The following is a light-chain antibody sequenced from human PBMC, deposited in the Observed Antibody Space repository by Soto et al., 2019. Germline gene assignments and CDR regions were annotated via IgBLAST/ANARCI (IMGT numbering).Light chain of an antibody. CDR1: QDIKND. CDR2: AAS. Sequence: AIQMTQAPSSLSASRTNRVTITCRASQDIKNDLGWYQQKPGKAPEFLIYAASSLQSGVPSRFSGSGSGTHFTLTISSLQPEDVATYYCLHDYSFPWTFGQGTKVDI. V-gene: IGKV1-6*01. J-gene: IGKJ1*01. CDR3: LHDYSFPWT.